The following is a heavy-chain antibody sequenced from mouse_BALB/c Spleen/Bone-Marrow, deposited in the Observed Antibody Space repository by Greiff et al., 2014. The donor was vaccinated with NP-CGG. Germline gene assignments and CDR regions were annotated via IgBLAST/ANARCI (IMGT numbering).Heavy chain of an antibody. Sequence: DVHLVESGGGFVKPGGSLKLSCAASGFTFSDYYMYWVRQTPEKRLEWVATISDGGSYTYYPDSVKGRFTISRDIAKNNLYLQMSSLKSEDTAMYYCARDRGVQGYAMDYWGQGTSVTVSS. D-gene: IGHD2-14*01. J-gene: IGHJ4*01. CDR2: ISDGGSYT. V-gene: IGHV5-4*02. CDR1: GFTFSDYY. CDR3: ARDRGVQGYAMDY.